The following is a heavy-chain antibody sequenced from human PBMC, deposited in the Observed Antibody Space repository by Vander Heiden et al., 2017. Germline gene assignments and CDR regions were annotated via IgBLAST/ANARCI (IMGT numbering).Heavy chain of an antibody. J-gene: IGHJ4*02. CDR2: IYSGVST. CDR1: GFTVSSNY. CDR3: ASALHGPFDY. Sequence: EVQLVESGGGLIQPGGSLGLSCAASGFTVSSNYMSWVRQAPGKGLEWVSVIYSGVSTDDADSVKGRFTISRDNSKNTLYLKMKRLRAEDTAVYYGASALHGPFDYWGQGTMVTVYS. V-gene: IGHV3-53*01.